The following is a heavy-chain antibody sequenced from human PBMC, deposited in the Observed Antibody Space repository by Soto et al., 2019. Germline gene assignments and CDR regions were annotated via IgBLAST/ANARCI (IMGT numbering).Heavy chain of an antibody. Sequence: ASVKVSGKASGYTFTGYYMHWVRQAPGQGLEWMGWINPNSGDTKYAQKFQDRVTMTRDTSISSAYVELSSLRSDDTAVYYCAKGGQAFDVWGQGTTVTVSS. CDR3: AKGGQAFDV. V-gene: IGHV1-2*02. CDR2: INPNSGDT. D-gene: IGHD5-12*01. CDR1: GYTFTGYY. J-gene: IGHJ6*02.